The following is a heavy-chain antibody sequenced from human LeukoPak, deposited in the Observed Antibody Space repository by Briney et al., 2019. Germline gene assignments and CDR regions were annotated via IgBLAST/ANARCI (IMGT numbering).Heavy chain of an antibody. CDR3: TRRPKEPGFWSGYVDS. Sequence: SETLSLTCSVSGAIIKREGFNWDWIRQPPGKGLEYIGSIFYNGNTYYNPSLESRVTISVDTSKNQFSLNPYSVTAADTAVYYCTRRPKEPGFWSGYVDSWGQGTLVTVSS. V-gene: IGHV4-39*01. CDR1: GAIIKREGFN. D-gene: IGHD3-3*01. CDR2: IFYNGNT. J-gene: IGHJ4*02.